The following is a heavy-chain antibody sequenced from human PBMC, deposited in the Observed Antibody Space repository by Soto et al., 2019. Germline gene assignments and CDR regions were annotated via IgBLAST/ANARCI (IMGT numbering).Heavy chain of an antibody. D-gene: IGHD4-17*01. J-gene: IGHJ4*02. CDR3: ARDVGDDYGVKFDY. CDR1: GYTVSSNY. CDR2: IYAGGRT. Sequence: EVQLLESGGGLVQRGGSLRLSCADSGYTVSSNYMSWVRQAPGKGLEWVSVIYAGGRTYYADSVKGRFTISRDNSKHTLYLQMNSLRAEDTAVYYCARDVGDDYGVKFDYWGQGTLVTVSS. V-gene: IGHV3-66*01.